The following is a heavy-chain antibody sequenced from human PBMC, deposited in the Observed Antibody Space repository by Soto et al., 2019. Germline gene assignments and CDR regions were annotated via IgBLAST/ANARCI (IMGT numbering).Heavy chain of an antibody. D-gene: IGHD3-22*01. J-gene: IGHJ4*02. Sequence: QVQLVQSGAEVKKPGSSVKVSCKASGGTFSSYAISWVRQAPGQVLEWMGGIIPIFGTANYAQKFQGRVTITADESTSTAYMELSSLRSEDTAVYYCARALHDYYDSSGGFDYWGQGTLVTVSS. CDR3: ARALHDYYDSSGGFDY. CDR1: GGTFSSYA. CDR2: IIPIFGTA. V-gene: IGHV1-69*01.